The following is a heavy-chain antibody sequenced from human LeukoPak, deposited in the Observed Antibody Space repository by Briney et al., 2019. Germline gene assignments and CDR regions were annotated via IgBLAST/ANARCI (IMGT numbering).Heavy chain of an antibody. J-gene: IGHJ4*02. V-gene: IGHV3-48*01. D-gene: IGHD6-19*01. CDR1: GFTFSSYS. CDR2: ISSGSSTI. Sequence: GGSLRLSCAASGFTFSSYSMNWVRQAPGKGLEWVSYISSGSSTIYYADSVKGRFTISRDNAKNSLYLQMNSLRAEDTAVYYCARDEWLAPFDYWGQGTLVTVSS. CDR3: ARDEWLAPFDY.